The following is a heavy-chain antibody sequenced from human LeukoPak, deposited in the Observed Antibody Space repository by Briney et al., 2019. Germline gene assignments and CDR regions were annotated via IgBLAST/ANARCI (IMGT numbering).Heavy chain of an antibody. V-gene: IGHV6-1*01. J-gene: IGHJ4*02. Sequence: SQTLSLTCAISGDSVSSSSVAWNWIRQSPSRGLEWLGRTYYSSRWYNDYAASVKSRISINPDTSKNQFSLQLNSVTPEDTAVYYCARGCYSAFDYWGRGTLVTVSS. CDR2: TYYSSRWYN. CDR1: GDSVSSSSVA. D-gene: IGHD3-22*01. CDR3: ARGCYSAFDY.